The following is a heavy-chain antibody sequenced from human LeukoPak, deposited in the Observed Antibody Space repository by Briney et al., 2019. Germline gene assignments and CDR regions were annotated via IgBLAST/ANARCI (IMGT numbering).Heavy chain of an antibody. CDR1: GFTFSSYA. CDR2: ISGSGGGR. CDR3: AKGQRGYSYGEFDY. V-gene: IGHV3-23*01. D-gene: IGHD5-18*01. Sequence: GGSLSLSCAASGFTFSSYAMSWVRQAPGKGLEWVSAISGSGGGRYYADSVKGRFTISRHNSKNTLSLQMNSLRAEDTAVYYCAKGQRGYSYGEFDYWGQGTLVTVSS. J-gene: IGHJ4*02.